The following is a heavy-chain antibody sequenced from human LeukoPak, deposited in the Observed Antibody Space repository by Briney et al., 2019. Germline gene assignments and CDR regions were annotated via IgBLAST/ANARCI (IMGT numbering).Heavy chain of an antibody. J-gene: IGHJ5*02. Sequence: SQTLSLTCTVSGGSISSGGHYWSWIRQHPGTGLEWIGYSYYSGNTYYNPPLKSRVIISVDTSQNQFSLKLNSVTAADTAVYYCARGRAAAGIFYWFDPWGQGTLVTVSS. V-gene: IGHV4-31*03. CDR1: GGSISSGGHY. CDR2: SYYSGNT. D-gene: IGHD6-13*01. CDR3: ARGRAAAGIFYWFDP.